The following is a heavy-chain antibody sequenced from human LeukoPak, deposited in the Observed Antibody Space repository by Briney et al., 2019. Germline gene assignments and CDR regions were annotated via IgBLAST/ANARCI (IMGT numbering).Heavy chain of an antibody. V-gene: IGHV3-23*01. J-gene: IGHJ4*02. Sequence: PGGSLRLSCAASGFTFSSYAMSWVRQAPGKGLEWVSAISGSGGSTYYADSVKGRFTISRDNSKNTLYLQMNSLRAEDTAVYYCAKGPGNWNYGGVYFDYWGRGTLVTVSS. CDR3: AKGPGNWNYGGVYFDY. D-gene: IGHD1-7*01. CDR2: ISGSGGST. CDR1: GFTFSSYA.